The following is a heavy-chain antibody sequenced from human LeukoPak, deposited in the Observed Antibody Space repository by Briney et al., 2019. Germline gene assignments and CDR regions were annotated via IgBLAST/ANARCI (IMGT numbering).Heavy chain of an antibody. Sequence: GGSLRLSCAASGFTFKSYTMNWVRQAPGKGLEWVSSISGSGGGTNYADSVKGRFTISRDSSKNTLYLQMNSLRAEDTAIYYCAKREWELPQYNWFDPWGQGTLVTVSS. V-gene: IGHV3-23*01. D-gene: IGHD1-26*01. CDR3: AKREWELPQYNWFDP. J-gene: IGHJ5*02. CDR2: ISGSGGGT. CDR1: GFTFKSYT.